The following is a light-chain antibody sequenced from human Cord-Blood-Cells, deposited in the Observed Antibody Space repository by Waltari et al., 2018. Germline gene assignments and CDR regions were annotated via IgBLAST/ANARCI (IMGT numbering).Light chain of an antibody. J-gene: IGKJ4*01. V-gene: IGKV2D-29*01. CDR2: EVS. CDR3: MQSIQLPLT. Sequence: DMVMTQAPRLLSVTPGQPASISCKASQSLLPSDGKTYLYWYLQKPGQPPQLLIYEVSNRCSGVPERCSGSGSGTDFPLKISRVEAEDVGVYYCMQSIQLPLTFGGGTKVEIK. CDR1: QSLLPSDGKTY.